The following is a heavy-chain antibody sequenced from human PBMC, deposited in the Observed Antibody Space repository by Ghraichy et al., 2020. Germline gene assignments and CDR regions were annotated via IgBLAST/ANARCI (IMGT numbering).Heavy chain of an antibody. J-gene: IGHJ4*02. CDR3: ARSGDRVAVDPLDS. CDR2: ISSSGTFI. D-gene: IGHD6-19*01. V-gene: IGHV3-21*01. Sequence: GGSLRLSCLGSGFTFSSFSLNWVRQAPGKGLEWVAFISSSGTFINYADSIKGRFTISRDNVKNSMSLEMNNVRGEDTAMYYCARSGDRVAVDPLDSWGQGTSVVVSA. CDR1: GFTFSSFS.